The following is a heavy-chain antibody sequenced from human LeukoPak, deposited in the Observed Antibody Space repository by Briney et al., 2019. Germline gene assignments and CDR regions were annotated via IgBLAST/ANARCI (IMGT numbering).Heavy chain of an antibody. V-gene: IGHV4-39*01. Sequence: ASETLSLTCTVSGGSISSSSYYWGWIRQPPGKGLEWIGSIYYSGSTYYNPSLKSRVTISVDTSKNQFSLKLSSVTAADTAVYYCARLGITTDYWGQGNPGHRLL. CDR3: ARLGITTDY. D-gene: IGHD3-10*01. CDR1: GGSISSSSYY. J-gene: IGHJ4*01. CDR2: IYYSGST.